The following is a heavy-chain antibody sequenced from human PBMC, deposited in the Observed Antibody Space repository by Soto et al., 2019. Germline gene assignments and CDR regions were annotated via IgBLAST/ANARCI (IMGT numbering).Heavy chain of an antibody. D-gene: IGHD3-10*01. Sequence: ASVKVSCKASGYTFTSYAMHWVRQAPGQRLEWMGWINAGNGNTKYSQKFQGRVTITADKSTSTAYMELSSLRSEDTAVYYCARVKVTMVRGVIVYYYYGMDVWGQGTTVTVSS. CDR1: GYTFTSYA. J-gene: IGHJ6*02. CDR2: INAGNGNT. V-gene: IGHV1-3*01. CDR3: ARVKVTMVRGVIVYYYYGMDV.